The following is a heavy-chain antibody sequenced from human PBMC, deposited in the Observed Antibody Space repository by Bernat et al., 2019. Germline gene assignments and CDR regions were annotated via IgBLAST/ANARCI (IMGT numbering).Heavy chain of an antibody. V-gene: IGHV3-33*01. CDR3: ARDPVGYCSSTSCYEGGDY. D-gene: IGHD2-2*01. Sequence: QVQLVESGGGVVQPGRSLRLSCAASGFTFSSYGMHWVRQAPGKGLEWVAVIWYDGSNKYYADSVKGRFTISRDNSKNTLYLQMNSLRAKDTAVYYCARDPVGYCSSTSCYEGGDYWGQGTLVTVSS. CDR1: GFTFSSYG. J-gene: IGHJ4*02. CDR2: IWYDGSNK.